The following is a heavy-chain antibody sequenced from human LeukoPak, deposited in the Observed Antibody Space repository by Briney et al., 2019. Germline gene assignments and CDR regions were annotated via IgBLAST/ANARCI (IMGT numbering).Heavy chain of an antibody. D-gene: IGHD3-10*01. Sequence: GASVRVSCKVSGYTLTELSMHWVRQAPGKGLEGMGGFDPEDGETIYAQKFQGRVTMTEDTSTDTAYMELSSLRSEDTAVYYCATTHGGYFDYWGQGTLVTVSS. J-gene: IGHJ4*02. CDR1: GYTLTELS. CDR2: FDPEDGET. V-gene: IGHV1-24*01. CDR3: ATTHGGYFDY.